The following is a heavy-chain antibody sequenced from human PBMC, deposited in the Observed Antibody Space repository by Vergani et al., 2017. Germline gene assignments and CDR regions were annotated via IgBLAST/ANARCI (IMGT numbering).Heavy chain of an antibody. CDR1: GFTFSSYE. CDR2: ISSSGSTR. CDR3: ARGAGYYYDSSHLFDY. J-gene: IGHJ4*02. D-gene: IGHD3-22*01. V-gene: IGHV3-48*03. Sequence: EVQLVESGGGLVQPGGSLRLSCAASGFTFSSYEMNWVRQAPGKGLEWVSYISSSGSTRYYADSVKGRFTISRANAKNSLYLQMNSLRAEDTAVYYCARGAGYYYDSSHLFDYWGQGTLVTVSS.